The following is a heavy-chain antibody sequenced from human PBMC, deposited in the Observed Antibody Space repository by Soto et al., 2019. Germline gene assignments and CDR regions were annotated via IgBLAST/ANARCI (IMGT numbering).Heavy chain of an antibody. D-gene: IGHD5-12*01. CDR2: IYYSGIT. CDR1: GGSISSYY. Sequence: SETLSLTCTVSGGSISSYYWSWIRQPPGKGLEWIGYIYYSGITNYNPSLKSRVTISVDTSKHQFSLKLSFVTAADTAVYYCARDVGMATKYAAFDIWGQGIMVTVSS. V-gene: IGHV4-59*01. J-gene: IGHJ3*02. CDR3: ARDVGMATKYAAFDI.